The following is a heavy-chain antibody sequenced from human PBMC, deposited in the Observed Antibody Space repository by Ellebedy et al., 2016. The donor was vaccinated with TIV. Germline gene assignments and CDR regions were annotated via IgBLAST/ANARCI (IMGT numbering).Heavy chain of an antibody. J-gene: IGHJ3*02. CDR2: ISWNSGSI. Sequence: SLKISCVASGFTIDDYAMHWVRHAPGKGLEWVSGISWNSGSIGYADSVKGRFTISRDNAKNSLYLQMNSLRPEDTALYYCAKDKAVFYAFDIWGQGTMVTVSS. D-gene: IGHD2-8*01. CDR3: AKDKAVFYAFDI. CDR1: GFTIDDYA. V-gene: IGHV3-9*01.